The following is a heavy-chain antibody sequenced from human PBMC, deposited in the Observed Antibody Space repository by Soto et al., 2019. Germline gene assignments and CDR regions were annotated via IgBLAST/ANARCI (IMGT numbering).Heavy chain of an antibody. CDR3: ARDSPIGSTFSGHDDIDS. J-gene: IGHJ5*01. CDR1: GSTFSNHI. CDR2: IIPILDIT. V-gene: IGHV1-69*08. Sequence: QVQLVQSGAEVKKPGSSVKVSCKASGSTFSNHIITWVRQAPGQGLEWMGRIIPILDITNYAQKFQGRVTITADKSTTTAYMAVSSLSSEYTAVYYCARDSPIGSTFSGHDDIDSWGQGTLVTVSS. D-gene: IGHD5-12*01.